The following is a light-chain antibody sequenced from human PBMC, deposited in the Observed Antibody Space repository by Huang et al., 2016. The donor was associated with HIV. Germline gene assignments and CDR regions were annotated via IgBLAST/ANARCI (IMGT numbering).Light chain of an antibody. CDR1: QSISSN. J-gene: IGKJ4*01. V-gene: IGKV3-15*01. CDR2: RAS. Sequence: EVVITQSPNTLSVSPGERATLSCRASQSISSNLAWYQQKPGQAPRLLIYRASARAAGVPARFSGSGSGTEFTLTISSLQSEDFAIYYCQQYNNWPPLTFGGGTKVEI. CDR3: QQYNNWPPLT.